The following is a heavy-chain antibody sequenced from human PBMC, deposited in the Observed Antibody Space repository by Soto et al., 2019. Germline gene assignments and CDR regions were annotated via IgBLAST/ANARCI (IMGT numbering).Heavy chain of an antibody. J-gene: IGHJ4*02. Sequence: ASVKVSCKASGYTFTSYDINWVRQATGQGLEWMGWMNPNSGNTGYAQKFQGRVTMTRNTSISTAYMELSSLRSEDTAVYYCEIDCYSTGWRIFDHWGQGTLVTVSS. CDR2: MNPNSGNT. CDR3: EIDCYSTGWRIFDH. CDR1: GYTFTSYD. V-gene: IGHV1-8*01. D-gene: IGHD6-19*01.